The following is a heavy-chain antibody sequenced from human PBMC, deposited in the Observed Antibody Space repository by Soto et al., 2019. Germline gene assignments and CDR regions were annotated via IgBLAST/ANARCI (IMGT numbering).Heavy chain of an antibody. J-gene: IGHJ6*02. Sequence: PGGSLRLSCAASGFTFSTYGMHWVRQAPGKGLEWVAVIWYDGSNKYYADSVKGRFTVSRDNSKNTLNLQMNSLRAEGTAVYYCSCEKMSRARAFYYYYGMDVWGQGTTVTVSS. CDR2: IWYDGSNK. V-gene: IGHV3-33*01. CDR3: SCEKMSRARAFYYYYGMDV. D-gene: IGHD6-6*01. CDR1: GFTFSTYG.